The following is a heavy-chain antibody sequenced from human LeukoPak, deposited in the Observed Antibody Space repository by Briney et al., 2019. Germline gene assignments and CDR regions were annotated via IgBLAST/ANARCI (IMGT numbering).Heavy chain of an antibody. V-gene: IGHV3-30*02. Sequence: GGSLRLSCAASGFTFSSYGMHWVRQAPGKGLEWVAFIRYHGSDKFYADSVKGRFTISRDNSKNTLYLQMNSLRPEDTSVYYCARSPTSWYFDYWGQGTLVTVSS. CDR1: GFTFSSYG. D-gene: IGHD2-2*01. CDR3: ARSPTSWYFDY. J-gene: IGHJ4*02. CDR2: IRYHGSDK.